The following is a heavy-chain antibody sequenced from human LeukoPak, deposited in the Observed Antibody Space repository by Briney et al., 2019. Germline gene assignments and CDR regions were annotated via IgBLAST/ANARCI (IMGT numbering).Heavy chain of an antibody. J-gene: IGHJ6*03. CDR1: GFTFSSHS. D-gene: IGHD3-9*01. CDR3: ARSMNYDILTGYPWGYMDV. CDR2: ISSSSSYI. V-gene: IGHV3-21*01. Sequence: GRSLRLSCAASGFTFSSHSMKWVRQAPGKGLEWVSSISSSSSYIYYADSVKGRFTISRDNAKNSLYLQMNSLRAEDTAVYYCARSMNYDILTGYPWGYMDVWGKGTTVTVSS.